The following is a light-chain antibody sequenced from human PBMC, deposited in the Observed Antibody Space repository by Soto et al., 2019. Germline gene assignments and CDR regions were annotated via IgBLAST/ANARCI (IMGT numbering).Light chain of an antibody. CDR3: LLSYSGDREV. V-gene: IGLV7-46*01. CDR2: ATS. CDR1: TGAVTSGHW. Sequence: QAVVTQEPSLTVSPGGTVTLTCGSSTGAVTSGHWPSWFQQRPGQAPRTLIHATSNKHSWTPARFSGYLLGGKAALTLSGAQPEDEADYYCLLSYSGDREVFGGGTKLTVL. J-gene: IGLJ2*01.